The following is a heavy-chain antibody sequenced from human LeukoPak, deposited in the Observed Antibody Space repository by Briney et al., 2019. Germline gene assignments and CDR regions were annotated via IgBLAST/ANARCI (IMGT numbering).Heavy chain of an antibody. CDR3: ARVFTSYFDY. V-gene: IGHV3-7*01. CDR1: GFSFDTYW. CDR2: IKPDGSEK. Sequence: GGSLRLSCAVSGFSFDTYWMTWVRQAPGKGLEWVANIKPDGSEKYYVDSLKGRFTISRDNARNSLYLQMNSLRAEDTAVYYCARVFTSYFDYWGQGTLVTVSS. J-gene: IGHJ4*02.